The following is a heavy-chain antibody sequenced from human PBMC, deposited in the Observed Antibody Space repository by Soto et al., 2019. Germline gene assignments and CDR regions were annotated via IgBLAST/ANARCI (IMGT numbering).Heavy chain of an antibody. D-gene: IGHD3-10*01. V-gene: IGHV3-48*03. CDR1: GFTFSSYE. CDR2: ISSSGSTI. J-gene: IGHJ5*02. CDR3: ARVIAAIAGSGNWFDP. Sequence: GGSLRLSCAASGFTFSSYEMNWVRQAPGKGLEWVSYISSSGSTIYYADSGKGRFTISRDNAKNSLYLQMNSVRAEDADVYYCARVIAAIAGSGNWFDPWGQGTLVTVSS.